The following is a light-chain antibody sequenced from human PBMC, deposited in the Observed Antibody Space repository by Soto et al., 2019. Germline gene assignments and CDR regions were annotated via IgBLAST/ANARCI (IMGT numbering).Light chain of an antibody. CDR3: QQYNNWPLT. V-gene: IGKV3-15*01. Sequence: DIVLTQSPGTLSLSPGERATLSCRASQSVSSDLVWYQQKPGQAPRLLIYGASTRATGIPVRFSGSGSGTEFTLTISSLQSEDFAVYYCQQYNNWPLTFGGGTKVDIK. CDR1: QSVSSD. J-gene: IGKJ4*01. CDR2: GAS.